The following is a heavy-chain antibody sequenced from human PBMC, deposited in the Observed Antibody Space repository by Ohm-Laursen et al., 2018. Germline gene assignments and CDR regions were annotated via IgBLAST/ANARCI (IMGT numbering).Heavy chain of an antibody. D-gene: IGHD6-19*01. Sequence: SLRLSCAASGFTFSSYGMHWVRQAPGKGLEWVAVIWYDGTNKYYADSLKGRFTISRDNSKNSLYLQMNTLRAEDTAVYYCAKGPFIAVAGSNYFFDYWGQGTLVTVSS. CDR3: AKGPFIAVAGSNYFFDY. CDR2: IWYDGTNK. CDR1: GFTFSSYG. J-gene: IGHJ4*02. V-gene: IGHV3-33*06.